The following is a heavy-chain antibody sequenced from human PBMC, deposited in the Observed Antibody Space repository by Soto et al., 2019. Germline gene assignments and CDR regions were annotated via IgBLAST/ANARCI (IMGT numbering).Heavy chain of an antibody. CDR2: TYWDGND. V-gene: IGHV2-5*02. CDR3: XXXXGXLTDY. Sequence: QITLKESGPTLVKPTQTLTLTCTFSGTSLSTLGVGVHWIRQPPGKALEWLALTYWDGNDRYSPSLRSRLSXXXDTXXXXVXXXXXXXXXXXXXXXXXXXXXGXLTDYWGQGTLVTVSP. J-gene: IGHJ4*02. D-gene: IGHD6-19*01. CDR1: GTSLSTLGVG.